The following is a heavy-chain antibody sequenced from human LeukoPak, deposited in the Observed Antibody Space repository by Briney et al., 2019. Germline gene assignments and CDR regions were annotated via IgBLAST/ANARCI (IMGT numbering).Heavy chain of an antibody. CDR3: ARGGFWSGYRDY. J-gene: IGHJ4*02. CDR2: INHSGST. V-gene: IGHV4-39*07. D-gene: IGHD3-3*01. CDR1: GGSVSSGSYY. Sequence: PSETLSLTCTVSGGSVSSGSYYWSWIRQPPGKGLEWIGEINHSGSTNYNPSLKSRVTISVDTSKNQFSLKLSSVTAADTAVYYCARGGFWSGYRDYWGQGTLVTVSS.